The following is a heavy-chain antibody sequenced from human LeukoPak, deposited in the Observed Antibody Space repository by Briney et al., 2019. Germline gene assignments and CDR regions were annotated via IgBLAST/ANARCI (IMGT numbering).Heavy chain of an antibody. CDR1: GFPFDEHA. CDR3: ARGDSRGYYYTSGFDP. CDR2: ICYSSETI. Sequence: GGSLRLSCAASGFPFDEHAMHWVRRAPGKGLEWVSGICYSSETIGYVDSVKGRFTISRDNAKNTLHLQMNSLRAEDTAVYYCARGDSRGYYYTSGFDPWGQGTLVTVSS. J-gene: IGHJ5*02. D-gene: IGHD3-22*01. V-gene: IGHV3-9*01.